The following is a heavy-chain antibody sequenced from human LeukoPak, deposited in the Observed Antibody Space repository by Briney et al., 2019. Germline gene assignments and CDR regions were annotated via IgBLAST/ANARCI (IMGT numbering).Heavy chain of an antibody. Sequence: GGSLRLSCAASGFTFSSYSMNWVCQAPGKGLEWVSSISSSSSYIYYADSVKGRFTISRDNAKNSLYLQMNSLRAEDTAVYYCASAYDSSGYYGYWGQGTLVTVSS. CDR2: ISSSSSYI. CDR3: ASAYDSSGYYGY. CDR1: GFTFSSYS. V-gene: IGHV3-21*01. D-gene: IGHD3-22*01. J-gene: IGHJ4*02.